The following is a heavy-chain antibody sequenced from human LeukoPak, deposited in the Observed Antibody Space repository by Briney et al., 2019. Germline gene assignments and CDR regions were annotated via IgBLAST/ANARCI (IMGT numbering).Heavy chain of an antibody. CDR2: IYYSGTT. D-gene: IGHD6-19*01. CDR1: GGSIRSTSYY. V-gene: IGHV4-39*01. CDR3: ARQWDSSDCHYDY. J-gene: IGHJ4*02. Sequence: SETLSLTCTVSGGSIRSTSYYWGWIRQPPGKGLEWIGSIYYSGTTYYNPSLKSRVTISVDTSKNQFSLKLSSVTAADTAVYYCARQWDSSDCHYDYWGQGTLVTVSS.